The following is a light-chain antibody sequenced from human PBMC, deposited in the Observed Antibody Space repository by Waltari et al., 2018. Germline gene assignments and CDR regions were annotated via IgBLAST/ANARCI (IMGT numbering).Light chain of an antibody. CDR2: KAS. CDR1: QSVSSW. V-gene: IGKV1-5*03. J-gene: IGKJ1*01. Sequence: DIQMTQSPSTLSASIGDRVSITCRASQSVSSWLAWYQQKPGKAPKLLIYKASSLESGVPSRFSGSGSGTEFTLTISSLQPDDFATYYCQQCNSDPWTFGQGTKVEIK. CDR3: QQCNSDPWT.